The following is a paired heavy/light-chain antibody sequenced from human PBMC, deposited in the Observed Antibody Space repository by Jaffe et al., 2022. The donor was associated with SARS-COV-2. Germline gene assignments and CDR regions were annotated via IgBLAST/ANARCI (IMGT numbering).Heavy chain of an antibody. Sequence: QVQLQESGPGLVKPSQTLSLTCTVSGGSISSGSYYWSWIRQPAGKGLEWIGRIYTSGSTNYNPSLKSRVTISVDTSKNQFSLKLSSVTAADTAVYYCARGREDYYGSGSYGGYYFDYWGQGTLVTVSS. D-gene: IGHD3-10*01. CDR3: ARGREDYYGSGSYGGYYFDY. J-gene: IGHJ4*02. CDR2: IYTSGST. V-gene: IGHV4-61*02. CDR1: GGSISSGSYY.
Light chain of an antibody. CDR3: GTWDSSLSAAAGV. CDR1: SSNIGNNY. CDR2: DNN. J-gene: IGLJ3*02. Sequence: QSVLTQPPSVSAAPGQKVTISCSGSSSNIGNNYVSWYQQLPGTAPKLLIYDNNKRPSGIPDRFSGSKSGTSATLGITGLQTGDEADYYCGTWDSSLSAAAGVFGGGTKLTVL. V-gene: IGLV1-51*01.